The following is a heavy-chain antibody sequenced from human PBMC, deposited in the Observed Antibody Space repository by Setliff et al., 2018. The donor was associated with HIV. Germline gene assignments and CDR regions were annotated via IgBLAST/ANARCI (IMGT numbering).Heavy chain of an antibody. CDR3: AIRPYYFDNNIS. V-gene: IGHV1-8*02. CDR1: GYTFVSSH. Sequence: ASVKVSCKTSGYTFVSSHINWARQATGQGLEWMGWINPNSGDTGLAPKFQGRVTLTSNTSISTAYMQLSSLTSEDTAVYYCAIRPYYFDNNISWGQGTLVTVSS. D-gene: IGHD3-22*01. CDR2: INPNSGDT. J-gene: IGHJ4*02.